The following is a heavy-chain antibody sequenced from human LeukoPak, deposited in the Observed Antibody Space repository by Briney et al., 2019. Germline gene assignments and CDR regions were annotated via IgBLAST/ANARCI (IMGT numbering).Heavy chain of an antibody. Sequence: SETLSLTCTVSGGSISSYYWSWIRQPPGKGPEWIGYIYYSGSTNYNPSLKSRVTISVDTSKNQFSLKLSSVTAADTAVYYCARATLHDSSGYYIDYWGQGTLVTVSS. D-gene: IGHD3-22*01. CDR2: IYYSGST. V-gene: IGHV4-59*01. CDR3: ARATLHDSSGYYIDY. J-gene: IGHJ4*02. CDR1: GGSISSYY.